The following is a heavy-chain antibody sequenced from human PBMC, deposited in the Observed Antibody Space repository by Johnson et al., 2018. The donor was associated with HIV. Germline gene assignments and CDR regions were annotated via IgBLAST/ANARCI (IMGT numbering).Heavy chain of an antibody. V-gene: IGHV3-66*02. CDR1: GFTLSSYW. CDR3: AREPHSAGWGAFDI. J-gene: IGHJ3*02. CDR2: INSGGRT. D-gene: IGHD6-25*01. Sequence: MLLVESGGGLVQPGGSLRLSCAASGFTLSSYWMHWVRQVPGKGPVWVSRINSGGRTHYADSVKGRFIISRDKSKNTLYLQMNSLRAEDTAVYYCAREPHSAGWGAFDIWGQGTMVTVST.